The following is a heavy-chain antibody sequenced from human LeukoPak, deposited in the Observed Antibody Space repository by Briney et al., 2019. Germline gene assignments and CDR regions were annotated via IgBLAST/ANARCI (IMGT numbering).Heavy chain of an antibody. V-gene: IGHV4-38-2*01. CDR2: IYHSGST. J-gene: IGHJ4*02. CDR3: ARQPSTYYFDY. Sequence: PSETLSLTCAVSGYSISSGYYCGWIRQPPGKGLEWIGSIYHSGSTYYNPSLKSRVTISVDTSKNQFSLKLSSVTAADTAVYYCARQPSTYYFDYWGQGTLVTVSS. CDR1: GYSISSGYY.